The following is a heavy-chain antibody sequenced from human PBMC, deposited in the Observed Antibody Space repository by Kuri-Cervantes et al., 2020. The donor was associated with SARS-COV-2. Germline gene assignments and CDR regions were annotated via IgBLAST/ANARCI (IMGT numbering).Heavy chain of an antibody. D-gene: IGHD6-13*01. Sequence: GSLRLSCTVSGGSISSYYWSWIRQPAGKGLEWIGRIYTSGSTNYNPSLKSRVTMSVDTSKNQISLKMSSVTAANTAVYFCARDFSNYFDYWGQGTLVTVSS. CDR1: GGSISSYY. J-gene: IGHJ4*02. CDR3: ARDFSNYFDY. CDR2: IYTSGST. V-gene: IGHV4-4*07.